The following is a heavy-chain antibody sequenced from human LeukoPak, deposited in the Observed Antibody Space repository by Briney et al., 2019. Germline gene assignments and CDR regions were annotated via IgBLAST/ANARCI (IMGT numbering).Heavy chain of an antibody. Sequence: ASVKVSCKASGYTFTSYAMNWVRQAPGQGLEWMGWINTNTGNPTYAQGFTGRFVFSLDTSVSTAYLQISSLKAEDTAVYCCARESCSSTSCYSDAFDIWGQGTMVTVSS. CDR2: INTNTGNP. J-gene: IGHJ3*02. D-gene: IGHD2-2*01. V-gene: IGHV7-4-1*02. CDR3: ARESCSSTSCYSDAFDI. CDR1: GYTFTSYA.